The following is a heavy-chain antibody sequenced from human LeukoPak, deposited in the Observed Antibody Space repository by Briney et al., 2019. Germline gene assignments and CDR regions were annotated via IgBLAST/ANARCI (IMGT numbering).Heavy chain of an antibody. Sequence: ASVKVSCKASGYTFTGYYLHWVRQAPGQGPEWMGKINTNSGVTDYALNFQGRVTMTRDTSITTAYMELSRLTSDDTAVYYCARDTGFPFFDFWGQGTLVTVSS. J-gene: IGHJ4*02. CDR3: ARDTGFPFFDF. CDR2: INTNSGVT. CDR1: GYTFTGYY. V-gene: IGHV1-2*02.